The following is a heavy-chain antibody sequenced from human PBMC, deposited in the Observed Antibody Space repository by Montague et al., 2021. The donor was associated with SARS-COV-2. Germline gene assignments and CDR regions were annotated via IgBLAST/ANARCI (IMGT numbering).Heavy chain of an antibody. V-gene: IGHV4-59*01. CDR3: ATGGEPDRPAAFDY. CDR1: NDSITNYS. J-gene: IGHJ4*02. CDR2: IYNHRST. Sequence: SETLSLTCTVSNDSITNYSRGGFLQPPGRGLVWIVHIYNHRSTTYNTPLRSRVTISTDTSTNQFSLKLKSVTTADTAIYYCATGGEPDRPAAFDYWGRGILVTVSS. D-gene: IGHD4-17*01.